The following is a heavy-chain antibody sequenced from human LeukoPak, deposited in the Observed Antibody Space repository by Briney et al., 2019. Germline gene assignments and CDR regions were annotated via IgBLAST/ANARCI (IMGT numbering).Heavy chain of an antibody. CDR1: GITFDDYA. J-gene: IGHJ4*02. D-gene: IGHD6-6*01. CDR2: ISWNSGSI. V-gene: IGHV3-9*01. CDR3: AKDRGYSSSPEGFDY. Sequence: GRSLRLSCAASGITFDDYAMHWVRQAPGKGLEWVSGISWNSGSIGYADSVKGRFTISRDNAKNSLYLQMNSLRAEDTALYYCAKDRGYSSSPEGFDYWGQGTLVTVSS.